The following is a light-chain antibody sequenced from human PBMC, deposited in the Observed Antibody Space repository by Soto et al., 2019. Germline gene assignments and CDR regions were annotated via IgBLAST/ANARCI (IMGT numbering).Light chain of an antibody. CDR3: QQYGSSPRYT. J-gene: IGKJ2*01. Sequence: EIVLTQSPGTLSLSPGQRATLSCRARQSLSSSYLAWYQQKPGQAPRLLIYGASSRATGIPDRFSGSGSGTDFTLTISRLEPEDFAVYYCQQYGSSPRYTFGQGTRLEIK. V-gene: IGKV3-20*01. CDR2: GAS. CDR1: QSLSSSY.